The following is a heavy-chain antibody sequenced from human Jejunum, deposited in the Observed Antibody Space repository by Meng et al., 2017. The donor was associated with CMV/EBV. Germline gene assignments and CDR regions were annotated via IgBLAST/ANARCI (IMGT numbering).Heavy chain of an antibody. CDR2: ICSTGSGTP. CDR3: AKSTANTWSTFDS. V-gene: IGHV3-23*01. CDR1: STFSSFA. D-gene: IGHD2-8*02. Sequence: STFSSFALAWVRQAPGKGPEWFSSICSTGSGTPSYAHSVKCRFTISKDSAENTLYLHMNSLRAEDTAIYYCAKSTANTWSTFDSWGQGTLVTVSS. J-gene: IGHJ4*02.